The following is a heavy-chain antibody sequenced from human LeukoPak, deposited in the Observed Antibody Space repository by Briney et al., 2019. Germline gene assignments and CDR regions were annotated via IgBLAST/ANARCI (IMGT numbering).Heavy chain of an antibody. CDR3: ARALRIAADIFDY. CDR1: GGSISSSSYY. D-gene: IGHD6-13*01. CDR2: IYYSATT. V-gene: IGHV4-39*07. Sequence: SETLSLTCTVSGGSISSSSYYWGWIRQPPGKGLEWIGSIYYSATTYYNPSLKSRVSISVDTSKNQFSLKLSSVTAADTAVYYCARALRIAADIFDYWGQGTLVTVSS. J-gene: IGHJ4*02.